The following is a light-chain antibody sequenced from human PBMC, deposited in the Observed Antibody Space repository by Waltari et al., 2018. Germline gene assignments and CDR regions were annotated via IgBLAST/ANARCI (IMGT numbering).Light chain of an antibody. J-gene: IGKJ3*01. CDR2: GAS. CDR3: QQYYSLSF. CDR1: QDISTG. V-gene: IGKV1-NL1*01. Sequence: DIQMTQSPSSLSASVGDRVVITCRASQDISTGVAWYQQKPGQAPKLLISGASGLESGVPSRFSGSGSGTDFTLTISSLQPEDFATYFCQQYYSLSFFGPGTKVDVE.